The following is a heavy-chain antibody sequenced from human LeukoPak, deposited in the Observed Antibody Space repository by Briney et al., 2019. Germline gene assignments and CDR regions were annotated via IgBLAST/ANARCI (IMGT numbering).Heavy chain of an antibody. CDR3: ARGVLGELPGDY. V-gene: IGHV1-8*01. J-gene: IGHJ4*02. Sequence: ASVKVSCKASGYTFTSYDINWVRQATGQGLEWMGWMSPNSGNTGYAQKFQGRVTMTRNTSISTAYMELSSLRSEDTAVYYCARGVLGELPGDYWGQGTLVTVSS. CDR1: GYTFTSYD. D-gene: IGHD3-10*01. CDR2: MSPNSGNT.